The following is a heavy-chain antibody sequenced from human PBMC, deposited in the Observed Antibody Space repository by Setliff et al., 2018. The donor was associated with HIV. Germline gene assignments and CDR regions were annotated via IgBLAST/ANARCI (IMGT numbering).Heavy chain of an antibody. J-gene: IGHJ4*02. CDR3: ARAFYGDRFYFDY. Sequence: SETLSLTCTVSGGSISSYYWSWIRQPPGKGPEWIGYIYTSGSTNYNPSLKSRVTISVDTSKNQFSLKLSSVTAADTAVYYCARAFYGDRFYFDYWGQGTLVTV. D-gene: IGHD4-17*01. V-gene: IGHV4-4*08. CDR2: IYTSGST. CDR1: GGSISSYY.